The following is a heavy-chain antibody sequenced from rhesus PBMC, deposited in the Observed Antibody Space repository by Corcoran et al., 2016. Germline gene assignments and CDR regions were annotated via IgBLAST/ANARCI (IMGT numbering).Heavy chain of an antibody. V-gene: IGHV4-122*02. Sequence: QVQLQESGPGLVKPSETLSPTCPVSGGSLSSSYYYWNWNRQAPGKGLAWVGYISYSRSTTYNPSLKSRVTISRDTSPNQFSLKLSSVTAADTAVYYCAREPFCTSTTCYDGFDYWGQGVLVAVSS. CDR3: AREPFCTSTTCYDGFDY. J-gene: IGHJ4*01. CDR2: ISYSRST. CDR1: GGSLSSSYYY. D-gene: IGHD2-2*01.